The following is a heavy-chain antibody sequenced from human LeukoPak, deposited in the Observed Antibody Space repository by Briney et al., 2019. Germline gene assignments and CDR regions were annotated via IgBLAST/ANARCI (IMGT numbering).Heavy chain of an antibody. CDR2: INPNSGGT. V-gene: IGHV1-2*06. CDR3: AAEWEQVFDY. J-gene: IGHJ4*02. CDR1: GYTFTGYN. Sequence: EASVKVSCKASGYTFTGYNMHWVRQAPGQGLEWMGRINPNSGGTNYAQTFKGRFTMTRNTAISTAYMEHSRLRSDDTAVYDCAAEWEQVFDYWGQGTLVTVSS. D-gene: IGHD1-26*01.